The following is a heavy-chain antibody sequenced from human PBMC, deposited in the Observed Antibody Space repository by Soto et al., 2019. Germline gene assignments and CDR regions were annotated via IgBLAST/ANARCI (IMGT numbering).Heavy chain of an antibody. CDR1: GFTFSSYG. Sequence: GGSLRLSCAASGFTFSSYGMHWVRQAPGKGLEWVAVIWYDGSNKYYADSVKGRFTISRDNSKNALYLQMNSLRAEDTAVYYCARGEKYQLHDSGDFDYWGQGTMVTVYS. V-gene: IGHV3-33*01. D-gene: IGHD2-2*01. CDR2: IWYDGSNK. J-gene: IGHJ4*02. CDR3: ARGEKYQLHDSGDFDY.